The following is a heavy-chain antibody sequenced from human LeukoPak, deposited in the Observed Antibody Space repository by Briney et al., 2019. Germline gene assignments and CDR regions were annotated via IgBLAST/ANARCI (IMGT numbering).Heavy chain of an antibody. J-gene: IGHJ4*02. CDR1: GFTFSSYE. CDR3: ARVGVVNFDY. V-gene: IGHV3-48*03. Sequence: GGSLRLSCAASGFTFSSYEMNRVRQAPGKGLEWVSYISTSGSTIYYADSVKGRFTISRDNAKNSLYLQMNSLRAEDTAVYYCARVGVVNFDYWGQGTLVTVSS. CDR2: ISTSGSTI. D-gene: IGHD3-22*01.